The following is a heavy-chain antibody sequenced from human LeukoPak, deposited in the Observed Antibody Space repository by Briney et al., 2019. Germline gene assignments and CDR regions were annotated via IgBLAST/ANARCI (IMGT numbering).Heavy chain of an antibody. D-gene: IGHD3-10*01. J-gene: IGHJ5*02. V-gene: IGHV4-34*01. CDR3: ARHRMVRGVITGRPFDP. Sequence: SETLSLTCTVSGGSISGYYWSWIRQPPGKGLEWIGEINHSGSTNYNPSLKSRVTISVDTSKNQFSLKLSSVTAADTAVYYCARHRMVRGVITGRPFDPWGQGTLVTVSS. CDR2: INHSGST. CDR1: GGSISGYY.